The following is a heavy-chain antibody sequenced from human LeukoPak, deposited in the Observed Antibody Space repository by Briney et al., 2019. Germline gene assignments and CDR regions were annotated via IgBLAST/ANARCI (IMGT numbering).Heavy chain of an antibody. V-gene: IGHV4-59*01. D-gene: IGHD5-12*01. CDR1: GGSISTYY. CDR2: IYYSGST. J-gene: IGHJ6*03. CDR3: ARLWANYYYYMDV. Sequence: SETLSLTCTVSGGSISTYYWSWIRQPPGNGLEWIGYIYYSGSTNYNPSLKSRVTISVDTSKNQFSLKLSSVTAADTDVYYCARLWANYYYYMDVWGKGTTVTVSS.